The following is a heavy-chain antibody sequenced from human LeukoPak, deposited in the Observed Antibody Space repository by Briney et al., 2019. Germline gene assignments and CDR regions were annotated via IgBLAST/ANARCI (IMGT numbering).Heavy chain of an antibody. CDR3: ARVYCSGGSCYEFDL. J-gene: IGHJ4*02. CDR1: GYTFTNYY. Sequence: ASVKVSCKAAGYTFTNYYMQWVRQAPGQGLEWMGIINPRDGSTSYAQKFQGRVTVTRDTSTSTVYMELSSLRSEDTAVYYCARVYCSGGSCYEFDLWGQGTLVTVSS. D-gene: IGHD2-15*01. V-gene: IGHV1-46*03. CDR2: INPRDGST.